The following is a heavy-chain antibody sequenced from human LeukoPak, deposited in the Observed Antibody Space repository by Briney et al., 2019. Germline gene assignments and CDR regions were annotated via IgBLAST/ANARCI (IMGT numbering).Heavy chain of an antibody. V-gene: IGHV3-7*03. CDR1: GFTFSSYW. D-gene: IGHD6-13*01. CDR2: INQDGSEK. CDR3: ARLPRYSSSGIFDY. Sequence: GGSLRLSCAASGFTFSSYWMNWLRQAPGKGLEWVANINQDGSEKFYVDSVKGRFTISRDNAKNSLYLQLNSLRAEDTAVYYCARLPRYSSSGIFDYWGQGTLVTVSS. J-gene: IGHJ4*02.